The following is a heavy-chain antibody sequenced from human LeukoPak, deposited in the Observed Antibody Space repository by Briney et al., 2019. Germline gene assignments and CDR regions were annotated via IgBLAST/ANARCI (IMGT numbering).Heavy chain of an antibody. CDR1: GYTFTSYG. CDR3: ARVRSLDYEYYFDY. CDR2: ISAYNGNT. Sequence: ASVKVSCKASGYTFTSYGISWVRQAPGQGLEWMGWISAYNGNTNYAQKLQGRVTMTTDTSTSTAYMELRSLRSDDTAVSYCARVRSLDYEYYFDYWGQGTLVTVSS. V-gene: IGHV1-18*01. D-gene: IGHD4-17*01. J-gene: IGHJ4*02.